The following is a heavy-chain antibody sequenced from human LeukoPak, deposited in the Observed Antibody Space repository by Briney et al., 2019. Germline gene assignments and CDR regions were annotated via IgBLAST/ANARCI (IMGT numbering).Heavy chain of an antibody. CDR3: ARGVTVPLYYFDY. D-gene: IGHD5-18*01. CDR2: IWYDGSNK. V-gene: IGHV3-33*01. J-gene: IGHJ4*02. Sequence: GGSLRLSCAASGFTFSSYGMHWVRQAPGKGLEWVAVIWYDGSNKYYADSVKGRFTISRDNSKNTLYLQMNSLRAEDTAVYYCARGVTVPLYYFDYWGQGTLVTVSS. CDR1: GFTFSSYG.